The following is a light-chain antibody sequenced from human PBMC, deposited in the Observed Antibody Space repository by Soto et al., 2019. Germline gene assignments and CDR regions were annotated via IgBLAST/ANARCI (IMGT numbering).Light chain of an antibody. CDR2: DAS. Sequence: DIQMTQSPSTQSASVRDRVTITCRASQIISSWLAWYQQKPGKAPELLIYDASSLESGVPSRFSGSGSGTDFTLTISCLQSEDFAAYYCQQYYSYPRTFGQGTKVDLK. CDR3: QQYYSYPRT. V-gene: IGKV1-5*01. CDR1: QIISSW. J-gene: IGKJ1*01.